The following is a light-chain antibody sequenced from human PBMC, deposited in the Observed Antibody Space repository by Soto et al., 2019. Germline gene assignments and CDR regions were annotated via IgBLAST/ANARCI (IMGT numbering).Light chain of an antibody. CDR2: AAS. CDR3: QQSYSTPPWT. J-gene: IGKJ1*01. Sequence: DIQMTQSPSSLSASVGDRVTITCRASQSISSYLNWYQQKPGKAPKLLIYAASSLQGGVPSRFSGSGSGTDFTLTISSLQPEDFATYYCQQSYSTPPWTFGQGTRVDSK. V-gene: IGKV1-39*01. CDR1: QSISSY.